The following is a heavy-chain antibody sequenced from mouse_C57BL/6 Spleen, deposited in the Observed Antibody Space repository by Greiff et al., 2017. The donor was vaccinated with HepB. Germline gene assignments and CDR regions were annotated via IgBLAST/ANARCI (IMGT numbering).Heavy chain of an antibody. Sequence: EVKLVESGGGLVKPGGSLKLSCAASGFTFSDYGMHWVRQAPEKGLEWVAYISSGSSTIYYADTVKGRFTISRDNAKNTLFLQMTSLRSEDTAMYYCARSELGRKGAMDYWGQGTSVTVSS. D-gene: IGHD4-1*01. J-gene: IGHJ4*01. CDR3: ARSELGRKGAMDY. CDR2: ISSGSSTI. CDR1: GFTFSDYG. V-gene: IGHV5-17*01.